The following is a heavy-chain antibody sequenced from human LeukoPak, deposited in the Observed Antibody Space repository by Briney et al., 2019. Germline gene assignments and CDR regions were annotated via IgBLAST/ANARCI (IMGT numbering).Heavy chain of an antibody. CDR2: INTYGNTT. J-gene: IGHJ4*02. CDR1: RFTFRNYW. V-gene: IGHV3-74*01. D-gene: IGHD4/OR15-4a*01. Sequence: GGSLRLSCAASRFTFRNYWMHWVRQVPGKGLVWVSRINTYGNTTNYADSVKGRFTISRDNAKNTLYLQTNSLRAEDTAIYYCERAGANLTVPLLLDSWGQGTLVTVSS. CDR3: ERAGANLTVPLLLDS.